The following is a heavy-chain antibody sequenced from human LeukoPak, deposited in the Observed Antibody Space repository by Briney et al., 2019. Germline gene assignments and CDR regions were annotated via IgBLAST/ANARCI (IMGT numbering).Heavy chain of an antibody. CDR2: IRYDGSNK. V-gene: IGHV3-30*02. CDR1: GFTFSSYG. CDR3: AKAPYYYDSSGYQSWFDP. J-gene: IGHJ5*02. D-gene: IGHD3-22*01. Sequence: GGSLRLSCAASGFTFSSYGMHWVRQAPGEGREWVAFIRYDGSNKYYADSVEGRFTISRDNSKNTLYLQMNSLRAEDTAVYYCAKAPYYYDSSGYQSWFDPWGEGTLVTVSS.